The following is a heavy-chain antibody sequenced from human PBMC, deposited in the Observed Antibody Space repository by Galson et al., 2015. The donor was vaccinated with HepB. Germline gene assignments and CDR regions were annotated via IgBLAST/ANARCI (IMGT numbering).Heavy chain of an antibody. CDR1: GYTFNTYW. CDR2: IYPDDSET. V-gene: IGHV5-51*01. Sequence: QSGAEVKKPGESLKISCKGSGYTFNTYWIGWVRQVPGRGLEWMGIIYPDDSETRYSPSFQGQVTISADKSITTAYLQWSSLKASDTAMYYCARRGGSRRRGATTFDYWGQGTLVTVSS. D-gene: IGHD6-13*01. CDR3: ARRGGSRRRGATTFDY. J-gene: IGHJ4*02.